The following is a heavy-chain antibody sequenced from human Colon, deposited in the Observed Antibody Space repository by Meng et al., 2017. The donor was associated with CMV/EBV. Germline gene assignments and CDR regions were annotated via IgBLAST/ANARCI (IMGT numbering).Heavy chain of an antibody. D-gene: IGHD2-2*01. CDR2: IYWDDDK. CDR3: SRRRTSVPFDY. CDR1: GFSLETYGVG. Sequence: QNTLKESGPTLGKPTPTLPLTCTFSGFSLETYGVGVGWIRQPPGKAPEWVALIYWDDDKRYNPSLENRLRIAKDTSKNQVVLTMTNMGPVDTATYYCSRRRTSVPFDYWGQGSLVTVSS. V-gene: IGHV2-5*02. J-gene: IGHJ4*02.